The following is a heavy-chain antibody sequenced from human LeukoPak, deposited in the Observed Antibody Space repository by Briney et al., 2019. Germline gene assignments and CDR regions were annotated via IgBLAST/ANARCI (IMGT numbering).Heavy chain of an antibody. D-gene: IGHD3-22*01. Sequence: ASVKVSCKASGGTFSSYAIRWVRQAPGQGLEWMGRIIPILGIANYAQKFQGRVTITADKSTSTAYMELSSLRSEDTAVYYCARDRYYYDSSGYYKYWGQGTLVTVSS. J-gene: IGHJ4*02. CDR3: ARDRYYYDSSGYYKY. V-gene: IGHV1-69*04. CDR1: GGTFSSYA. CDR2: IIPILGIA.